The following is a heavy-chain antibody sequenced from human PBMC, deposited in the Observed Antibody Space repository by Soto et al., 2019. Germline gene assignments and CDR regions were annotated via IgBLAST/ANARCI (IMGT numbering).Heavy chain of an antibody. J-gene: IGHJ4*02. CDR3: ARDPYSSTTVTIMEY. CDR1: GFTFTRHS. V-gene: IGHV3-48*02. Sequence: GGSLRLSCAASGFTFTRHSMNWVRQAAGKGLEWISYISDSSGTIYYADSVKGRFTISRDNVQNSLYLQMNSLRDEDTAVYYCARDPYSSTTVTIMEYWGQGT. CDR2: ISDSSGTI. D-gene: IGHD4-17*01.